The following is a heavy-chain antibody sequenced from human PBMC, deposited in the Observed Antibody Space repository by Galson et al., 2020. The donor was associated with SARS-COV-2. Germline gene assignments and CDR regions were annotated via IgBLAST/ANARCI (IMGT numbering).Heavy chain of an antibody. D-gene: IGHD6-13*01. CDR2: IYSGGST. Sequence: GSLRLSCAASGFTVSSNYMSWVRQAPGKGLEWVSVIYSGGSTYYADSVKGRFTISRHNSKNTLYLQMNSLRAEDTAVYYCARNIIAAAGHDDYWGQGTLVTVSS. J-gene: IGHJ4*02. CDR1: GFTVSSNY. CDR3: ARNIIAAAGHDDY. V-gene: IGHV3-53*04.